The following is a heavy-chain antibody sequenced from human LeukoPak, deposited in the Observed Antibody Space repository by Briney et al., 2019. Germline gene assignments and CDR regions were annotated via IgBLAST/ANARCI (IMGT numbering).Heavy chain of an antibody. V-gene: IGHV4-39*01. D-gene: IGHD6-13*01. Sequence: SETLSLTCTVSGGSISSSSYYWGWIRQPPGKGLEWIGSIYYSGSTYYNPSLKSRVTISVDTSKNQFSLKLSSVTAADTAVYYCARRTALAAAGPIDYWGQGTLVTVSS. CDR1: GGSISSSSYY. J-gene: IGHJ4*02. CDR3: ARRTALAAAGPIDY. CDR2: IYYSGST.